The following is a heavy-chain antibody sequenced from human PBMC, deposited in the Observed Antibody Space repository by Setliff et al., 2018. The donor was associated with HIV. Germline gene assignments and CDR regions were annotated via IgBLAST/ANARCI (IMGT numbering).Heavy chain of an antibody. J-gene: IGHJ6*03. CDR1: GLTFSNYA. V-gene: IGHV3-23*01. CDR3: VKGGTLAGQFYYYMNV. CDR2: ITGRGGTT. D-gene: IGHD6-19*01. Sequence: GGSLRLSCAASGLTFSNYATTWVRQAPGKGLEWVSDITGRGGTTFYADSVKSRFTTSRDTNTLYLQMNSLRAEDTAMYFCVKGGTLAGQFYYYMNVWGKGTTVTVSS.